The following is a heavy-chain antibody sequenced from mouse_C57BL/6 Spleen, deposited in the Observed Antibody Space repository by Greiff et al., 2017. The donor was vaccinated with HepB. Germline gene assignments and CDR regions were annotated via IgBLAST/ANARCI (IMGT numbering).Heavy chain of an antibody. Sequence: QVQLQQSDAELVKPGASVKISCKVSGYTFTDHTIHWMKQRPEQGLEWIGYIYPGDGDTNYNGKFKGKATLTADKSSSTAYMQLSSLTSEDSAVYFCARGPYYYGSSGAMDYWGQGTSVTVSS. J-gene: IGHJ4*01. CDR1: GYTFTDHT. V-gene: IGHV1-78*01. D-gene: IGHD1-1*01. CDR3: ARGPYYYGSSGAMDY. CDR2: IYPGDGDT.